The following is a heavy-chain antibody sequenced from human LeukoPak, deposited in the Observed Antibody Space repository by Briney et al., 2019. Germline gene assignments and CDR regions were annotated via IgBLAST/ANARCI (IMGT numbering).Heavy chain of an antibody. J-gene: IGHJ4*02. CDR1: GYPFTSYG. CDR3: ARAHHSLAGDLYYFDY. V-gene: IGHV1-18*01. CDR2: ISVYNGNT. Sequence: ASVKVSCKASGYPFTSYGVTWVRQAPGQGLEWMGWISVYNGNTKSAQKLQGRVTMTTDTSTSTAYMELRSLRSDDTAVYYCARAHHSLAGDLYYFDYWGQGTLVTVSS. D-gene: IGHD4-17*01.